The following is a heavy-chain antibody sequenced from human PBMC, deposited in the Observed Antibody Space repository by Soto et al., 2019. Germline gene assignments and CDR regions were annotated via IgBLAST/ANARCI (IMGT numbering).Heavy chain of an antibody. V-gene: IGHV3-23*01. D-gene: IGHD3-10*01. CDR1: GFTFSSYA. CDR3: VVYGSGGANYYYYGMDV. CDR2: ISGSGGST. Sequence: EVKLLESGGGLVQPEGSLRLSCAASGFTFSSYAMSWVRQAPGKGLEWVSAISGSGGSTYYADSVKGRFTISRDNSKNTLYLQMISLRAEDTSVYYCVVYGSGGANYYYYGMDVWGRGTTVTVYS. J-gene: IGHJ6*02.